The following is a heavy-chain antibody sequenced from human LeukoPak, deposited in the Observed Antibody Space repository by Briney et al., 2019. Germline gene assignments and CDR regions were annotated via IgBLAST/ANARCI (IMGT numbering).Heavy chain of an antibody. V-gene: IGHV3-23*01. CDR1: GFTVSSNY. CDR3: AKDQSSGVY. J-gene: IGHJ4*02. Sequence: GGSLRLSCAASGFTVSSNYMSWVRQAPGKGLEWVSAISGSGGSTYYADSVKGRFTISRDNSKNTLYLQMNSLRAEDTAVYYCAKDQSSGVYWGQGTLVTVSS. D-gene: IGHD6-19*01. CDR2: ISGSGGST.